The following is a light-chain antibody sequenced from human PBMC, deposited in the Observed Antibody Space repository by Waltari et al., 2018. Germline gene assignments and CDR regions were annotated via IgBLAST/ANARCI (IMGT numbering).Light chain of an antibody. J-gene: IGKJ1*01. CDR2: MAS. V-gene: IGKV1-5*03. CDR1: QSISTW. Sequence: DIQMTQSPSTLSASVGDRLTITCRASQSISTWLAWYQQKPGKAPKLLIYMASTLESGVPSRFSGSGSGTEFTLTISILQPDDFATYCCQQYNTYPWTFGQGTKVEIK. CDR3: QQYNTYPWT.